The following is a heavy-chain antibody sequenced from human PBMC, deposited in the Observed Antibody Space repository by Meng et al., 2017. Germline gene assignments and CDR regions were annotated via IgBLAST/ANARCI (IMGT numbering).Heavy chain of an antibody. CDR1: GISFSNDD. CDR2: ITKDGSRK. CDR3: ARDFDY. J-gene: IGHJ4*02. V-gene: IGHV3-30*03. Sequence: LEAGGGVVRPSSALIIYCAASGISFSNDDMHWVRQATCKGLEWVACITKDGSRKYYLGSVRGRFTISRDNSKNTLYLEMNSLRSEDTALYYCARDFDYWGQGTLVTVSS.